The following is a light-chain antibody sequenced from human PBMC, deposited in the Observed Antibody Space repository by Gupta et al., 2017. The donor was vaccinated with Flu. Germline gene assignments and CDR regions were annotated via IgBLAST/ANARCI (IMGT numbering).Light chain of an antibody. Sequence: QTVVTQEPSFSVSPGGTVTLTCGLTSGSVSTRHYPSWYQQTPGQSPRTLIYNTDSRSSGVPDRVSGSILGNKAALTITGAQADDESDDYCVLDVGRDIGVFGGGTKLTVL. CDR2: NTD. CDR3: VLDVGRDIGV. V-gene: IGLV8-61*01. J-gene: IGLJ3*02. CDR1: SGSVSTRHY.